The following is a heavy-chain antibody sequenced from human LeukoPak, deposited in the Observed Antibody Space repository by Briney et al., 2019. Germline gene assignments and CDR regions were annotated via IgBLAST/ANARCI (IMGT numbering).Heavy chain of an antibody. CDR3: ARGPLDRPPLPDY. CDR2: MNPNSGNT. D-gene: IGHD3/OR15-3a*01. V-gene: IGHV1-8*03. CDR1: GYTFTSYD. Sequence: GASVKVSCKASGYTFTSYDINWVRQATGQGLEWMGWMNPNSGNTGYAQKFQGRVTITRNTSISTAYMELSSLRSEDTAVYYCARGPLDRPPLPDYWGQGTLVTVSS. J-gene: IGHJ4*02.